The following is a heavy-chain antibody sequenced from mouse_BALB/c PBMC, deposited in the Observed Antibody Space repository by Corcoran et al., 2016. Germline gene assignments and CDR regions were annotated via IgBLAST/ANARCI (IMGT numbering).Heavy chain of an antibody. Sequence: HVTLKESGPGILQPSQTLLLTCSFSWFSLPTSGMGIGWIRQPSGKDLEWLAHIWWDDDKYYNPSLESQLTSSKDTSRNQVFLKITNVDTADTATYYCARRTSYGDSVAYWGQGTLVTVSA. CDR2: IWWDDDK. CDR3: ARRTSYGDSVAY. V-gene: IGHV8-8*01. D-gene: IGHD2-13*01. J-gene: IGHJ3*01. CDR1: WFSLPTSGMG.